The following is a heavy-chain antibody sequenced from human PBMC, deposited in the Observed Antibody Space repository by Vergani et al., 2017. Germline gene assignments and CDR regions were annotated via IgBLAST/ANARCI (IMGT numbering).Heavy chain of an antibody. D-gene: IGHD6-19*01. J-gene: IGHJ6*02. CDR1: GFSFYDSY. V-gene: IGHV3-11*04. Sequence: QVQLVESGGGLVKPGGSLRLSCAASGFSFYDSYMTWIRQAPGKGLEWIAYISSSSATIYYADSVKGRFTISRDNAKKSVYLQMNSLRAQDTAVYYCAKALRGGWYVGGMDVWGQGTTVTVSS. CDR2: ISSSSATI. CDR3: AKALRGGWYVGGMDV.